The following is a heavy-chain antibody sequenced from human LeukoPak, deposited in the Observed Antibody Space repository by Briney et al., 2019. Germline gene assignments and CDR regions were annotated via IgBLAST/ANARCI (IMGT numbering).Heavy chain of an antibody. CDR3: GRDALVGYFSYYYMDV. CDR1: GGSISSHY. J-gene: IGHJ6*03. CDR2: ISNSGST. Sequence: SETLSLTCTVSGGSISSHYWTWIRQSPVKGLEWIGDISNSGSTSYNPSLKSRVTISIDTSKNQFSLKLSSVTAADTAVYYCGRDALVGYFSYYYMDVWGKGTTVTVFS. D-gene: IGHD2-15*01. V-gene: IGHV4-59*11.